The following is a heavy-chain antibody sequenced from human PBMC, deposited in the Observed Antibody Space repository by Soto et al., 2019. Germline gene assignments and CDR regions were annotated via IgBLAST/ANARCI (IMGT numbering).Heavy chain of an antibody. V-gene: IGHV3-23*01. CDR3: SKEKDRFLEWLFRLLFDY. Sequence: PGVPLRLSCAASGFTFSSYAMSWVRRAPRKGQEKVSAISGSGGSTYYADSVKGRFTISRDNSKNTLYLQMNSLRAEDTAVYYFSKEKDRFLEWLFRLLFDYWGQGTLVTVSS. D-gene: IGHD3-3*01. CDR1: GFTFSSYA. CDR2: ISGSGGST. J-gene: IGHJ4*02.